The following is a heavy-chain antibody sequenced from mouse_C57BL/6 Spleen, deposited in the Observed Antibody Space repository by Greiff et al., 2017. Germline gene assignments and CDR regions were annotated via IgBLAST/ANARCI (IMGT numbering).Heavy chain of an antibody. CDR2: IDPSDSYT. CDR1: GYTFTSYW. CDR3: ARSEDYGFAY. Sequence: QVQLQQPGAELVKPGASVKLSCKASGYTFTSYWMQWVKQRPGQGLEWIGEIDPSDSYTNYNQKFKGKATLTVDTSSSTAYMQLSSLTSEDSAVYDCARSEDYGFAYWGQGTPVTVSA. V-gene: IGHV1-50*01. D-gene: IGHD1-1*02. J-gene: IGHJ3*01.